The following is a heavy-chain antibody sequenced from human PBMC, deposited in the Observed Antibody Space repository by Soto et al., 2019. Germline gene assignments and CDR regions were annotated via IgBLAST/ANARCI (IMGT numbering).Heavy chain of an antibody. CDR1: GYTFSNYW. CDR2: IYPGDSDT. J-gene: IGHJ3*02. Sequence: GESLKNSCKGSGYTFSNYWIDWVRQMPGKGLEWMGIIYPGDSDTRYSPSFQGQVTISVDKSITTAYLQWSILKASDTAMYYCARRRDGGSYNAFDIWGQGTMVTVS. V-gene: IGHV5-51*01. D-gene: IGHD1-26*01. CDR3: ARRRDGGSYNAFDI.